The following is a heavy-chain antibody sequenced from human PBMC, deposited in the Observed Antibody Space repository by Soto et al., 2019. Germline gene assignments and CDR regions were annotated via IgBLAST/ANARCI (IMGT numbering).Heavy chain of an antibody. CDR3: ARQDTSSWSDLDY. V-gene: IGHV4-28*01. D-gene: IGHD6-13*01. J-gene: IGHJ4*02. CDR1: GYSISSSNW. Sequence: SETLSLTCAVSGYSISSSNWWGWIRQPPGKGPEWIGYIYYSGTTYYSPSFQGQVTISADKSISTAYLQWTSLKASDTAMYYCARQDTSSWSDLDYWGQGTLVTVSS. CDR2: IYYSGTT.